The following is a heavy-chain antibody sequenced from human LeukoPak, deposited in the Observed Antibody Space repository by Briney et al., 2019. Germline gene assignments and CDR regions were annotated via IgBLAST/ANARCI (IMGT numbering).Heavy chain of an antibody. V-gene: IGHV4-4*07. CDR3: ARVGSGWSFDY. J-gene: IGHJ4*02. CDR1: GGSISSYY. Sequence: PSETLSLTCTVSGGSISSYYWSWIRQPAGRGLEWIGRIQTSGSTNYNPSLKSRVTMSVDTSKNKFSLKVNSVTAADTAVYYCARVGSGWSFDYWGQGTLVTVSS. D-gene: IGHD6-19*01. CDR2: IQTSGST.